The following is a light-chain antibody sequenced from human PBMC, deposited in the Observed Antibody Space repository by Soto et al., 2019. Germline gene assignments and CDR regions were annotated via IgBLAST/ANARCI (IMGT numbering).Light chain of an antibody. CDR3: QSYESFNQI. CDR1: SGNIAGSF. J-gene: IGLJ2*01. CDR2: EDN. Sequence: NFMLTQPHSVSESPGKTVTISCTRSSGNIAGSFVQWYQQRPGSAPTTVIYEDNQRPSGVPDRFSGSIDTSSNAASLTISGLQTEDEADYYCQSYESFNQIFGGGTKLTVL. V-gene: IGLV6-57*04.